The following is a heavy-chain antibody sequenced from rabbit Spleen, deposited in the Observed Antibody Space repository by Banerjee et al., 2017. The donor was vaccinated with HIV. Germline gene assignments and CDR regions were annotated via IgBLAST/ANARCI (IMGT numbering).Heavy chain of an antibody. J-gene: IGHJ6*01. D-gene: IGHD8-1*01. CDR3: ARDTGSSFSSYGMDL. CDR2: IAGSSSGFT. Sequence: QSLEESGGGLVQPGGSLKLSCKASGFDFSNYGMSWVRQAPGKGLEWISCIAGSSSGFTYSATWAKGRFTISKTSSTTVTLQMTSLTVADTATYFCARDTGSSFSSYGMDLWGQGTLVTVS. CDR1: GFDFSNYG. V-gene: IGHV1S40*01.